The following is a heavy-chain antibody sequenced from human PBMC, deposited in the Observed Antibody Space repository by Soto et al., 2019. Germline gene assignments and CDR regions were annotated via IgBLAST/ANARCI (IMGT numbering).Heavy chain of an antibody. CDR2: INPDGGRT. J-gene: IGHJ5*02. Sequence: QVQLVQSGGEVKKPVASVKVSCKASGYTFTRYYIHWVRQAPGQGPEWMGRINPDGGRTTYAQNFNGRVTRTRDTSASTVYMELSSLTFEDTAMYYCARGAYSSSSFPPFDPCCQGTLVTVSS. D-gene: IGHD6-6*01. CDR3: ARGAYSSSSFPPFDP. V-gene: IGHV1-46*01. CDR1: GYTFTRYY.